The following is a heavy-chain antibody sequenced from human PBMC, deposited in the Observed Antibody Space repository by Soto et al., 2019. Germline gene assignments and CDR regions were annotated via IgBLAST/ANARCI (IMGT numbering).Heavy chain of an antibody. J-gene: IGHJ4*02. V-gene: IGHV3-48*01. CDR3: ASSWRLPPLFFDY. CDR2: ISSSSSTI. D-gene: IGHD3-3*01. CDR1: GFTFSSYS. Sequence: EVQLVESGGGLVQPGGSLRLSCAASGFTFSSYSMNWVRQAPGKGLEWVSYISSSSSTIYYADSVKGRFTISRDNAKNSLYLQMNSLRAEDTAVYYCASSWRLPPLFFDYWGQGTLVTVSS.